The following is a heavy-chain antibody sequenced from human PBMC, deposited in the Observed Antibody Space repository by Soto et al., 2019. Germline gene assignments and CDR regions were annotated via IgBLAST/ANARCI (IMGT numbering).Heavy chain of an antibody. D-gene: IGHD6-13*01. CDR3: ASLGIAAASRFFDY. CDR2: IYYSGST. CDR1: GGSISSGGYY. V-gene: IGHV4-31*03. J-gene: IGHJ4*02. Sequence: QVQLQESGPGLVKPSQTLSLTCTVSGGSISSGGYYWSWIRQHPGKGLEWIGHIYYSGSTYYNPSLTSRVTISVDTSKNQFSLKLSSVTAADTAVYYCASLGIAAASRFFDYWGQGTLVTVSS.